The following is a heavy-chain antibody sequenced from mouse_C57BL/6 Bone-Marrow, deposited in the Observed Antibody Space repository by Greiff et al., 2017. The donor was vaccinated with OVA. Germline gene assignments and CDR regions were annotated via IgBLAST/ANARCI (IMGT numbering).Heavy chain of an antibody. D-gene: IGHD2-12*01. V-gene: IGHV5-17*01. CDR2: ISSGSSTI. J-gene: IGHJ2*01. Sequence: EVHLVESGGGLVKPGGSLKLSCAASGFTFSDYGMHWVRQAPEKGLEWVAYISSGSSTIYYADTVKGRFTISRDNAKNTLFLQMTSLRSEDTAMYYCARSSYFSYFDYWGQGTTLTVSS. CDR3: ARSSYFSYFDY. CDR1: GFTFSDYG.